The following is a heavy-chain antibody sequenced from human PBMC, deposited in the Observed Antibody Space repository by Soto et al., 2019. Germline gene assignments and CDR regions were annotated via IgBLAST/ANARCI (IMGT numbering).Heavy chain of an antibody. CDR1: GFTFSNAW. V-gene: IGHV3-15*07. CDR3: TTDTLYYYDSSGYYSETRNDY. J-gene: IGHJ4*02. CDR2: IKSKTDGGTT. Sequence: GGSLRLSCAASGFTFSNAWMNWVRQAPGKGLEWVGRIKSKTDGGTTDYAAPVKGRFTISRDDSKNTLYLQMNSLKTEDTAVYYCTTDTLYYYDSSGYYSETRNDYWGQGTLVTVSS. D-gene: IGHD3-22*01.